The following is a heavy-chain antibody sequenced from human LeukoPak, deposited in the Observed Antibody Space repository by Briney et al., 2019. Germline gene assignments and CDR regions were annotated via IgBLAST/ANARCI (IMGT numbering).Heavy chain of an antibody. CDR1: GYSFVLYG. CDR2: ISTYNGNT. J-gene: IGHJ6*03. Sequence: ASVKVSCKASGYSFVLYGISWVRQAPGQGPEWMGWISTYNGNTKYAQKFQGSVTMTTDTSTSTAYMELRSLRSDDTAVYYCARGSHSGYDLYYYYYMDVWGKGTTVTISS. D-gene: IGHD5-12*01. V-gene: IGHV1-18*01. CDR3: ARGSHSGYDLYYYYYMDV.